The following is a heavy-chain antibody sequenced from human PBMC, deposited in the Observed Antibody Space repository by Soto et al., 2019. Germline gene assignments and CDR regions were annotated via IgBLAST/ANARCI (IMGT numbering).Heavy chain of an antibody. D-gene: IGHD2-2*01. CDR3: ARFGHPQRKDYYGMDV. CDR2: IYPGDSDT. V-gene: IGHV5-51*01. Sequence: GESLKISCKGSGYSFTSYWIGWVRQMPGKGLEWMGIIYPGDSDTRYSPSFQGQVTISADKSISTAYLRWSSLKASDTAMYYCARFGHPQRKDYYGMDVWGQGTTVTVSS. J-gene: IGHJ6*02. CDR1: GYSFTSYW.